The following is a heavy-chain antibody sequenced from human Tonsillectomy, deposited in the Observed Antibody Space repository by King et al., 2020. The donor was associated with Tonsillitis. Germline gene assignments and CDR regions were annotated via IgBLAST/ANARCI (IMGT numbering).Heavy chain of an antibody. CDR1: GYSLSSGYF. V-gene: IGHV4-38-2*01. CDR3: ARVGTLVVGDFDY. D-gene: IGHD1-26*01. J-gene: IGHJ4*02. CDR2: MFHSGRS. Sequence: VQLQESGPGLVEPSETLSLTCVVSGYSLSSGYFWAWIRQPPGKGLEWIGSMFHSGRSHYNPSLQSRVTISVDTSKNQFSLKLISVTAADTAVYYCARVGTLVVGDFDYWGQGTLVTVSS.